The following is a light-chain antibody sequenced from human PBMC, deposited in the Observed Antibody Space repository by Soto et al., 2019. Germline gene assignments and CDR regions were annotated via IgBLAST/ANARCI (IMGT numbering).Light chain of an antibody. V-gene: IGLV1-40*01. CDR3: QSYDSSLSGSKV. J-gene: IGLJ1*01. Sequence: QSVLTQPPSVSGAPGQRVTISCTGSSSNIGAGYDVHWYQQIPGTAPKLLIYGNSNRPSGVPDRFSGSKSGTSASLAITGLQAEDAADYYCQSYDSSLSGSKVFGTGTKLTVL. CDR2: GNS. CDR1: SSNIGAGYD.